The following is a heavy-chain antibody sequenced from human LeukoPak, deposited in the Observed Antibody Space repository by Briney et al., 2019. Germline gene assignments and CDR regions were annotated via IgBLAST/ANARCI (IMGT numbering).Heavy chain of an antibody. V-gene: IGHV1-18*01. D-gene: IGHD4-17*01. CDR3: ARAKYGDYPDDAFDI. Sequence: ASVKVSCKASGYTFTSYGISWVRQAPGQGLEWMGWISAYNGNTNYAQKLQGRVTMTTDTSTSTAYMELRSLRSDDTAVYYCARAKYGDYPDDAFDIWGQGTMVTVSS. CDR2: ISAYNGNT. J-gene: IGHJ3*02. CDR1: GYTFTSYG.